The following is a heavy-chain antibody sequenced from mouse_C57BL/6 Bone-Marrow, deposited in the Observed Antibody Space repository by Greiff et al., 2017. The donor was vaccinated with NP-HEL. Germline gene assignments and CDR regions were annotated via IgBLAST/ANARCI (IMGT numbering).Heavy chain of an antibody. J-gene: IGHJ1*03. CDR2: IHPNSGST. Sequence: QVQLQQPGAELVKPGASVKLSCKASGYTFTSYWMHWVKQRPGQGLEWIGMIHPNSGSTNYNEKFKSKATLTVDKSSSTAYMQLSSLTSEDSAVYYCARREDDYDAYWYFDVRGTGTTVTVSS. CDR1: GYTFTSYW. D-gene: IGHD2-4*01. V-gene: IGHV1-64*01. CDR3: ARREDDYDAYWYFDV.